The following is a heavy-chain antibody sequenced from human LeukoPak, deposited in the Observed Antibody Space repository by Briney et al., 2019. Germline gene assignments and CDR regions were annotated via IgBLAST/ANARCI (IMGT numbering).Heavy chain of an antibody. CDR3: ARHLSGVTGHTYGRGIDY. CDR2: ITSYSSTI. CDR1: GFPFSSYS. D-gene: IGHD5-18*01. Sequence: ESGGSLRLSCAASGFPFSSYSMNWVRQAPGRGLEWVSYITSYSSTIYYADSVKGRFTISRDNAENSLYLQMNSLRAEDTAVYYCARHLSGVTGHTYGRGIDYWGQGTLVTVSS. V-gene: IGHV3-48*01. J-gene: IGHJ4*02.